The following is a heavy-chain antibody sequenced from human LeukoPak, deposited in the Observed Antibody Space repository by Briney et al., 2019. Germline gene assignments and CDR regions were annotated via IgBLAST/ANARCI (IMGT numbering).Heavy chain of an antibody. J-gene: IGHJ4*02. CDR2: IYHSGKT. CDR3: ARGSAGTTALFDY. CDR1: GGSTSSGGYY. V-gene: IGHV4-31*03. Sequence: SETLSLTCTVSGGSTSSGGYYWSWIRQQPGKGLEWIGNIYHSGKTYYNPSLKSRVTISVDTSKNQFSLKLSSVTAADTAVYYCARGSAGTTALFDYWPQGTLVTVSS. D-gene: IGHD1-1*01.